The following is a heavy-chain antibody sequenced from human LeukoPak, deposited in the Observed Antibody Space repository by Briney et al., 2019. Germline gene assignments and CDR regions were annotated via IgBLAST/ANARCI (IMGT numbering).Heavy chain of an antibody. D-gene: IGHD2-21*01. V-gene: IGHV1-18*01. CDR3: ARVVVGSKDYYFDY. CDR1: GYTFYYYG. J-gene: IGHJ4*02. CDR2: VSAYNGNT. Sequence: ASVKVSCKASGYTFYYYGISWVRQAPGQGLEWMGWVSAYNGNTNYAQKFQGRVTMTRDMSTSTVYMELSSLRSEDTAVYYCARVVVGSKDYYFDYWGQGTLVTVSS.